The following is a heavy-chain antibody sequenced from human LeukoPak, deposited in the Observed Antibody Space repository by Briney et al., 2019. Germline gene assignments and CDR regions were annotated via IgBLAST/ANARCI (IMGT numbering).Heavy chain of an antibody. CDR2: ISDSSSLT. J-gene: IGHJ6*02. CDR1: GFTFSSFG. CDR3: AKVIRGGYGMDV. V-gene: IGHV3-48*02. D-gene: IGHD3-10*01. Sequence: GGSLRLSCAASGFTFSSFGMNWVRQAPGEGLEWVSYISDSSSLTYYADSVKGRFTISRDNAKHSLSLQLDSLRDEDTAVYFCAKVIRGGYGMDVWGQGTTVTVSS.